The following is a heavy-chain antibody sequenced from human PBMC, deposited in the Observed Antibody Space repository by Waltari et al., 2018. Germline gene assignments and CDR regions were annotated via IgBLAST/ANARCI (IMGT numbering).Heavy chain of an antibody. D-gene: IGHD3-16*01. Sequence: QLQLQESGPGLVKPSETLSLTCTVSGGSISSSNYFWGWIRRPPGKGLEWIGSIFYSGGSYYNPSLKTRVTISVDTSKNQFSLKLSSVTAADTAVYYCARLPFTSSRGMRFDYWGQGTLVTVSS. V-gene: IGHV4-39*01. CDR2: IFYSGGS. J-gene: IGHJ4*02. CDR3: ARLPFTSSRGMRFDY. CDR1: GGSISSSNYF.